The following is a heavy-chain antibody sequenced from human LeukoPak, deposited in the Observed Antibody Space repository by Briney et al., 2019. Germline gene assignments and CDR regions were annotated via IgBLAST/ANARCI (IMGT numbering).Heavy chain of an antibody. CDR3: ASSTFLEWLLN. CDR2: IIPILGIA. V-gene: IGHV1-69*04. D-gene: IGHD3-3*02. J-gene: IGHJ4*02. Sequence: ASVKVYCKASGGTFSSYAISWVRQAPGQGLEWMGRIIPILGIANYAQKFQGRVTITADKSTSTAYMELSSLRSEDTAVYYCASSTFLEWLLNWGQGTLVTVSS. CDR1: GGTFSSYA.